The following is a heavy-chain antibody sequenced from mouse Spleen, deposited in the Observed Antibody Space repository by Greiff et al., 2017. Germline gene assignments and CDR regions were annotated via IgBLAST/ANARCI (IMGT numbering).Heavy chain of an antibody. CDR2: INPSSGYT. CDR3: ARSDYYGSSYGWFAY. D-gene: IGHD1-1*01. Sequence: VQLVESGAELARPGASVKMSCKASGYTFTSYTMHWVKQRPGQGLEWIGYINPSSGYTNYNQKFKDKATLTADKSSSTAYMQLSSLTSEDSAVYYCARSDYYGSSYGWFAYWGQGTLVTVSA. J-gene: IGHJ3*01. V-gene: IGHV1-4*01. CDR1: GYTFTSYT.